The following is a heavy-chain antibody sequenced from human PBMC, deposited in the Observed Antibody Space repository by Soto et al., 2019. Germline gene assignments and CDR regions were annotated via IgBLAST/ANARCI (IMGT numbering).Heavy chain of an antibody. Sequence: EVQLLESGGGLVQPGGSLRLSCAASGFTFSSYAMSWVRQAPGKGLEWVSAISGSGGSTYYTDSVKGRFTISRDNSKNTLYLQMNSLRAEDTAVYYCAKVSSLWFGGGMDVWGQGTTVTVSS. CDR3: AKVSSLWFGGGMDV. D-gene: IGHD3-10*01. CDR2: ISGSGGST. CDR1: GFTFSSYA. V-gene: IGHV3-23*01. J-gene: IGHJ6*02.